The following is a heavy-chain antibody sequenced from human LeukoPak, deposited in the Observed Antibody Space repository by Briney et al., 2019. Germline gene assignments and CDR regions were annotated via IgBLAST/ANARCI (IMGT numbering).Heavy chain of an antibody. CDR3: ARDRYYYSGIFAY. Sequence: GGSLRLSCAASGFTFSSYEMNWVRQAPGKGLEWVSYISAGGGTIYYADSVKGRFTISRDNAKNSLYLQMNSLRAEDTAVYYCARDRYYYSGIFAYWGEVTLVTVSS. CDR1: GFTFSSYE. V-gene: IGHV3-48*03. CDR2: ISAGGGTI. J-gene: IGHJ4*02. D-gene: IGHD3-10*01.